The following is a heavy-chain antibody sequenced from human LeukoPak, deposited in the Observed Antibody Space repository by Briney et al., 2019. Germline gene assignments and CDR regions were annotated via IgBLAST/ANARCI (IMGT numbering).Heavy chain of an antibody. Sequence: SETLSLTCTVSGGSISSGYWSWIRQPPGKGLEWIGYIYYSGSTNYNPSLKSRVTVSVDTSKNQFSLKLSSVTAADTAVYYCARDGVNYYDISGYDIWGRGTLVTVSS. D-gene: IGHD3-22*01. J-gene: IGHJ4*02. CDR1: GGSISSGY. CDR2: IYYSGST. CDR3: ARDGVNYYDISGYDI. V-gene: IGHV4-59*01.